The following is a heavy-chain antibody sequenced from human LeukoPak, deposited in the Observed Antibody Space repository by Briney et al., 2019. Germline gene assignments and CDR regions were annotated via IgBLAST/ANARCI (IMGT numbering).Heavy chain of an antibody. CDR3: ATDSSSWSTPGYFDY. CDR1: GFTVSSNY. V-gene: IGHV3-66*01. D-gene: IGHD6-13*01. CDR2: IYSGGST. J-gene: IGHJ4*02. Sequence: GGSLRLSCAASGFTVSSNYMSWVRQAPGKGLEWVSVIYSGGSTYYADSVRGRFTISRDNSKNTLYLQMNSLRAEDTAVYYCATDSSSWSTPGYFDYWGQGTLVTVSS.